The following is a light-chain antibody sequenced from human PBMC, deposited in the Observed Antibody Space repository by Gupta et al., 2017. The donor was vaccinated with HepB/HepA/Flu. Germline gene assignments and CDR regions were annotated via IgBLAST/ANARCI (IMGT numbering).Light chain of an antibody. Sequence: EIVLTQSPATLSLSPGERATLSCRASQSVSSYLAWYQQKPGQAPRLLIYDASNRATGIPARFSGSGSGTDVTLTISSLEPEDVAVYYCQQRSNWTWTFGQGTKVEIK. V-gene: IGKV3-11*01. CDR2: DAS. CDR1: QSVSSY. CDR3: QQRSNWTWT. J-gene: IGKJ1*01.